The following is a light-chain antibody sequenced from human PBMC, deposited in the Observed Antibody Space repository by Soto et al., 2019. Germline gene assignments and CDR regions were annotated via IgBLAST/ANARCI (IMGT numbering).Light chain of an antibody. V-gene: IGLV1-47*01. Sequence: QSVLTQPPSASGTPGQGVTISCSGSTSNIGSNYVYWYQQLPGTAPKLLIYRNNQRPSGVPDRFSGSKSGTSASLAISGLRSDDEADYFCATWDDSLNGFSVFGPGTKVNVL. CDR3: ATWDDSLNGFSV. CDR1: TSNIGSNY. CDR2: RNN. J-gene: IGLJ1*01.